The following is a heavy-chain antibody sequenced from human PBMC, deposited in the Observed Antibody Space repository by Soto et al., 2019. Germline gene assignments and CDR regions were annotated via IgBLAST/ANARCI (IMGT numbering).Heavy chain of an antibody. CDR2: IYYSGST. J-gene: IGHJ6*03. CDR3: ARVEEVIRRDYYYYMDV. CDR1: GGSISSYY. D-gene: IGHD3-16*02. Sequence: SETLSLTCTVSGGSISSYYWSWIRQPPGKGLEWIGYIYYSGSTNYNPSLKSRVTISVDTSKNQFSLKLSSVTAADTAVYYCARVEEVIRRDYYYYMDVWGKGTTVTVSS. V-gene: IGHV4-59*01.